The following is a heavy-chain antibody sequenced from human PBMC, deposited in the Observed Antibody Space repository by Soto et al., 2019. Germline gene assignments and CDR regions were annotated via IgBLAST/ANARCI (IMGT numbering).Heavy chain of an antibody. CDR3: ARERIDCSGGSCYGGIDY. D-gene: IGHD2-15*01. CDR2: IWYDGSNK. J-gene: IGHJ4*02. Sequence: SLRLSCAASGFTFSSYGMHWVRQAPGKGLEWVAVIWYDGSNKYYADSVKGRFTISRENSKNTLYLQMNSLRAEDTAVFYFARERIDCSGGSCYGGIDYWGQGTLVTVSS. V-gene: IGHV3-33*01. CDR1: GFTFSSYG.